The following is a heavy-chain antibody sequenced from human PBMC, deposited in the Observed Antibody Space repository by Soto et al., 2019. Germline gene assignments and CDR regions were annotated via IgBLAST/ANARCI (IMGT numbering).Heavy chain of an antibody. V-gene: IGHV1-69*06. CDR2: IIPIFGTA. CDR1: GGTFSSYA. Sequence: QVQLVQSGAEVKKPGSSVKVSCKASGGTFSSYAISWVRQAPGQGLEWMGGIIPIFGTANYAQKFQGRVTITADKSTSTAYMELSSLRSEDTAVYYCARGGYYDRSGYYHNPIFDYWGQGTLVTVSS. CDR3: ARGGYYDRSGYYHNPIFDY. J-gene: IGHJ4*02. D-gene: IGHD3-22*01.